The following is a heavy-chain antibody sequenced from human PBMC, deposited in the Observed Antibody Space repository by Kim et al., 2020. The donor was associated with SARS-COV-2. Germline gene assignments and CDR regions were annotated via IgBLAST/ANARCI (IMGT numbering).Heavy chain of an antibody. D-gene: IGHD3-10*01. CDR3: ARDYSLYYGSGSYYNPGDY. CDR2: INAGNGNT. CDR1: GYTFTSYA. V-gene: IGHV1-3*01. J-gene: IGHJ4*02. Sequence: ASVKVSCKASGYTFTSYAMHWVRQAPGQRLEWMGWINAGNGNTKYSQKFQGRVTITRDTSASTAYMELSSLRSEDTAVYYCARDYSLYYGSGSYYNPGDYWGQGTLVTVSS.